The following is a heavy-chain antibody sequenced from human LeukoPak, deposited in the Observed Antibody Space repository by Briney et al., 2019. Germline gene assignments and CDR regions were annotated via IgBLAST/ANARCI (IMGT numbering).Heavy chain of an antibody. CDR2: INHSGST. CDR3: ARCGGDCYSPFDP. V-gene: IGHV4-34*01. D-gene: IGHD2-21*02. J-gene: IGHJ5*02. Sequence: SETLSLTCAVYGGSFSGYYWSWIRQPPGKGLEWIGEINHSGSTNYNPSLKSRVTISVDTSKNQFSLKLSSVTAADTAVYYCARCGGDCYSPFDPWGQGTLVTVSS. CDR1: GGSFSGYY.